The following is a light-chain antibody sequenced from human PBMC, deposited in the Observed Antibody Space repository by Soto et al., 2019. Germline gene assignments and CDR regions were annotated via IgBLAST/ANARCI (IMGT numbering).Light chain of an antibody. CDR1: QGISSW. CDR2: AAS. CDR3: QRSNSFPPT. J-gene: IGKJ1*01. Sequence: DIQMTQSPSSVSASVGDRVTITCRASQGISSWLAWYQQKPGKAPKLLIYAASSLQSGVPSRFSGGESGIDFSLTISSLQPEDFASYYCQRSNSFPPTFGQGTKVEIK. V-gene: IGKV1-12*01.